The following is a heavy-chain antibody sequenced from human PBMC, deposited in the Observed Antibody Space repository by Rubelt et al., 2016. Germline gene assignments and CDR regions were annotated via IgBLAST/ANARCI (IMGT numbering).Heavy chain of an antibody. V-gene: IGHV5-10-1*01. CDR1: GYSFTSYW. CDR3: ARHSSGWSGYFDY. CDR2: IDPSDCYT. Sequence: RISCKGSGYSFTSYWISWVRQIPGKGLEWMGRIDPSDCYTNYSPSFPGPVTISADKCISTAYLQWSSLKASDTPMYYCARHSSGWSGYFDYWGQGTLVTVSS. J-gene: IGHJ4*02. D-gene: IGHD6-19*01.